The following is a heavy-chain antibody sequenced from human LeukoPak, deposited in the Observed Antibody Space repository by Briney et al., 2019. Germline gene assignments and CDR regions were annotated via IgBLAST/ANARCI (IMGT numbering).Heavy chain of an antibody. D-gene: IGHD2-2*01. V-gene: IGHV4-34*01. Sequence: SETLSLTCAVYGGSFNGYSWSWIRQPPGKGQEWIGEINHSGGTNYNPSLKSRVTISVDTSKNQFSLKLRSVTAADTAVYYCARVCLWGGSCYVYYNGMDVWGQGTTVTVSS. J-gene: IGHJ6*02. CDR1: GGSFNGYS. CDR3: ARVCLWGGSCYVYYNGMDV. CDR2: INHSGGT.